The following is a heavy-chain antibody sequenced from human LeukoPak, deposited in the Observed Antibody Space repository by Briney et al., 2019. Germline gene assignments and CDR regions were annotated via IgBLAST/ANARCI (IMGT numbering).Heavy chain of an antibody. D-gene: IGHD3-10*01. V-gene: IGHV4-38-2*02. CDR3: RATGGYGMDV. J-gene: IGHJ6*02. Sequence: PSETLSLTCTVSGYPISSGYYWGWIRQPPGKGLEWIGSIYHSGSTYYNPSLKSRVTISVDTSKNQFSLKLSSVTAADTAVYYCRATGGYGMDVWGQGTTVTVSS. CDR1: GYPISSGYY. CDR2: IYHSGST.